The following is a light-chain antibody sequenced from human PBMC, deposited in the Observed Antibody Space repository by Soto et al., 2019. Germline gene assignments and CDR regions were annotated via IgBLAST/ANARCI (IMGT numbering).Light chain of an antibody. CDR1: QSLVHSDGNTY. V-gene: IGKV3-20*01. J-gene: IGKJ1*01. CDR3: HLYGSSPPWT. CDR2: GAA. Sequence: DIVMTQTPLSSPVTLGQAASISCTSSQSLVHSDGNTYLAWYQQKPGQAPRILIYGAASRATGIPDRFSGSGSGTDFTLTISRLEPEDFAVYYCHLYGSSPPWTFGQGTKVDIK.